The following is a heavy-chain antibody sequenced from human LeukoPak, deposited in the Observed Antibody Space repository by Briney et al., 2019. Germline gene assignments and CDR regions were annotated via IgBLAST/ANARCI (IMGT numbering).Heavy chain of an antibody. D-gene: IGHD3-10*01. CDR1: GYTLTGYY. V-gene: IGHV1-2*02. Sequence: GASVKVSCKASGYTLTGYYMHWVRQAPGQGLEWMGWINPNSGGTNYAQKFQGRVTMTRDTSISTAYMELSRLRSDDTAVYYCARDFTMVRGVIMSYMDVWGKGTTVTISS. CDR2: INPNSGGT. CDR3: ARDFTMVRGVIMSYMDV. J-gene: IGHJ6*03.